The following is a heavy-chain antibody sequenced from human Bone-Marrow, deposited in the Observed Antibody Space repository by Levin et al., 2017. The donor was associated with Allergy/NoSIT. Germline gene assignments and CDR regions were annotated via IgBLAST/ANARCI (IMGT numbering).Heavy chain of an antibody. CDR3: TTDSRAYSIYGDYGMDV. D-gene: IGHD4-11*01. V-gene: IGHV3-15*01. CDR1: GFTFSNAW. CDR2: IKSKTDGGTT. J-gene: IGHJ6*02. Sequence: NPGESLKISCAASGFTFSNAWMSWVRQAPGKGLEWVGRIKSKTDGGTTDYAAPVKGRFTISRDDSKNTLYLQMNSLKTEDTAVYYCTTDSRAYSIYGDYGMDVWGQGTTVTVSS.